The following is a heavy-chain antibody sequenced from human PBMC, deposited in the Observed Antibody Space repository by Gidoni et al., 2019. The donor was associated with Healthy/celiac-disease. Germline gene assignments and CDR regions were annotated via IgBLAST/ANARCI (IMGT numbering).Heavy chain of an antibody. CDR1: GIPFSSYS. D-gene: IGHD1-26*01. CDR3: ANPQGYSGSYYRGGDDAFDI. V-gene: IGHV3-23*01. Sequence: EVQLLESGGGLVQPGGSLRLSCSASGIPFSSYSMSWFRQAPGKGLEWVSAISGSGGSTYYADSVKGRFTISRDNSKNTLYLQMNSLRAEDTAVYYCANPQGYSGSYYRGGDDAFDIWGQGTMVTVSS. J-gene: IGHJ3*02. CDR2: ISGSGGST.